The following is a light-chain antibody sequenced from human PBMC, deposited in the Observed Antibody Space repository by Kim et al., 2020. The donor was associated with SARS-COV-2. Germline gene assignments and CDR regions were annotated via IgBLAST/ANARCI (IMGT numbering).Light chain of an antibody. V-gene: IGKV3-11*01. CDR1: QSVSSY. CDR2: DAS. CDR3: QQRSNWPS. J-gene: IGKJ4*01. Sequence: SLSPGERATLSCRASQSVSSYLAWYQQKPGQAPRLLIYDASNRATGIPARFSGSGSATDFTLTISSLEPEDFAVYYCQQRSNWPSFGGGTKVDIK.